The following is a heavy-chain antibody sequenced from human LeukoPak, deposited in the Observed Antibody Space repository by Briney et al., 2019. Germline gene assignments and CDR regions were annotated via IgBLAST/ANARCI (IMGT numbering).Heavy chain of an antibody. D-gene: IGHD3-22*01. Sequence: ASVKVSCKASGGTFSSYAVSWVRLTPGQGLEWLGGIIPVFGTTTYTQKFQAKVTMTADKSTNTAYLEISSLTSDDTAVYYCARCSPGDSSNFYAVLQYWGQGTQVTVST. CDR2: IIPVFGTT. V-gene: IGHV1-69*06. CDR1: GGTFSSYA. J-gene: IGHJ4*02. CDR3: ARCSPGDSSNFYAVLQY.